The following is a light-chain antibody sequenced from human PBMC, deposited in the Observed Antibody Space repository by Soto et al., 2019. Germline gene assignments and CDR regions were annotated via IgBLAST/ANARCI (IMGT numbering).Light chain of an antibody. CDR2: SAF. CDR1: QTISRY. CDR3: QQGSTTPIT. V-gene: IGKV1-39*01. Sequence: DIQMTQSPSSLSASVGDRVTITCRASQTISRYLNWYQQKPGEAPRLLVYSAFRIQSGVPSKFNASGSGTDFTLSISSPQPEDFSTYYCQQGSTTPITFGLGTRLEIK. J-gene: IGKJ5*01.